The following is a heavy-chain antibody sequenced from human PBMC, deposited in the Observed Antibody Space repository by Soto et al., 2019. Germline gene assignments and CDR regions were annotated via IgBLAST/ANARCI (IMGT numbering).Heavy chain of an antibody. CDR3: ANSAMVRGGGWFDP. J-gene: IGHJ5*02. D-gene: IGHD3-10*01. CDR1: GITFSSSA. V-gene: IGHV3-23*01. Sequence: EVQLLESGGGLVQPGGSLRLSCAASGITFSSSAMSWVRQAPGKGLEWVSDISGSGGNTYYADSVKGRFTISRDNSKNTLYRQMNSLRSEDTAVYYCANSAMVRGGGWFDPWGQGTLVTVSS. CDR2: ISGSGGNT.